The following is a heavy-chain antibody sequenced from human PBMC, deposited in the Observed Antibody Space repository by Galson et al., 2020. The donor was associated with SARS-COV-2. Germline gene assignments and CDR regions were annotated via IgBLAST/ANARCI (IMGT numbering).Heavy chain of an antibody. CDR3: ARAGTMIVVVMGY. D-gene: IGHD3-22*01. J-gene: IGHJ4*02. V-gene: IGHV1-46*01. Sequence: ASVKVSCKASGYTFTSYYMHWVRQSPGQGLVWMGIVNPSGGSTIYAQKFQGRVIMTCDTSTSTVYMELSSLRTEDTAVYYCARAGTMIVVVMGYWGQGTLVTVSS. CDR2: VNPSGGST. CDR1: GYTFTSYY.